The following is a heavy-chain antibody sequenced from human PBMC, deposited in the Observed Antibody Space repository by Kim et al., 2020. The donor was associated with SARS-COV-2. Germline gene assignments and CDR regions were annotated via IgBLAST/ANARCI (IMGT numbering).Heavy chain of an antibody. CDR3: ARAPRPTKLVSYYFDS. CDR2: MGYST. D-gene: IGHD1-1*01. J-gene: IGHJ4*02. CDR1: GFTFGTYA. V-gene: IGHV3-23*01. Sequence: GGSLRLSCAASGFTFGTYAMSWVRQAPGKGLDWVSVMGYSTYYADSVKGRFTISRDNSNNMVYLQMNSLRVEDTAVYYCARAPRPTKLVSYYFDSWGQGTLVTVSS.